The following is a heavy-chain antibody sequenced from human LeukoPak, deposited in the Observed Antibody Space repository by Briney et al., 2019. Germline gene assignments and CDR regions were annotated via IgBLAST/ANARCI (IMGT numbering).Heavy chain of an antibody. Sequence: GESLRIPCMGSAHTFSNYWIAWVRHLPGKGLEWMGIIYPGDSQTRYSPSFQGHVTISADKSITTAYLHWSSLKASDTAMYFCAGSSRGVSGYLDYWGQGSLVTVSS. CDR3: AGSSRGVSGYLDY. D-gene: IGHD3-10*01. V-gene: IGHV5-51*01. CDR2: IYPGDSQT. CDR1: AHTFSNYW. J-gene: IGHJ4*02.